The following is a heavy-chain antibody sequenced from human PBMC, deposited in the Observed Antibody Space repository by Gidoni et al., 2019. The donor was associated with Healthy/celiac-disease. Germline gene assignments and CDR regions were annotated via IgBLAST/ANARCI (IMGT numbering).Heavy chain of an antibody. D-gene: IGHD5-18*01. J-gene: IGHJ6*02. CDR1: VFTFSSYA. CDR3: ARDLVTPVQDYYYYYGMDV. V-gene: IGHV3-30-3*01. Sequence: QVQLVESGGGVVQPGRSLRLSCAASVFTFSSYAMHWVRQAPGKGLEWVAVISYDGSNKYYADSVKGRVTIARDNSKNTLYLQMNSLRAEDTAVYYCARDLVTPVQDYYYYYGMDVWGQGTTVTVSS. CDR2: ISYDGSNK.